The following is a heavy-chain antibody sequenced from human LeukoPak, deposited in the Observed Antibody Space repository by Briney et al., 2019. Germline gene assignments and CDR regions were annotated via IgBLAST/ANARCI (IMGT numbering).Heavy chain of an antibody. CDR2: IYHTGNT. CDR3: ARGNYGSGSYYVVDFDY. V-gene: IGHV4-59*01. Sequence: PSETLSLTCSVSNNSIRNYYWSWIRQPPGKALEWIGYIYHTGNTNYNPSLKSRLTMSIDTSKNQFSLNLNSVTAVDTAVYYCARGNYGSGSYYVVDFDYWGQGTLVTVSS. CDR1: NNSIRNYY. D-gene: IGHD3-10*01. J-gene: IGHJ4*02.